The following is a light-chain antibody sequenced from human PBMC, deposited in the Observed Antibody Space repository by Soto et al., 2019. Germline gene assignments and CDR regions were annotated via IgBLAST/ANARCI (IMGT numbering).Light chain of an antibody. CDR3: QQCYTPPYT. CDR1: QSILYSSNNNNY. J-gene: IGKJ2*01. CDR2: WAS. Sequence: DIVMTQSPESLAVSLGERATINCKSSQSILYSSNNNNYLAWYQQKPGQPPKLLIYWASSRQSGVPDRFSGSGSETDFTLTISSLQAEDVAVYYCQQCYTPPYTFGQGTKLEIK. V-gene: IGKV4-1*01.